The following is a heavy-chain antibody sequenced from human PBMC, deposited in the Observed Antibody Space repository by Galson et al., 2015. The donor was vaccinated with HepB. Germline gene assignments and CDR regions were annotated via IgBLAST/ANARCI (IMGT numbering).Heavy chain of an antibody. CDR1: GGSISRGGYY. Sequence: TLSLTCTVSGGSISRGGYYWSWIRQHPGKGLEWIGYIYYSGTTYYTPSLKSRVTISSDTPKNQFSLKLSSVTAADMAVYYCATSPDYDSLEIWGQGTMVTVSS. CDR3: ATSPDYDSLEI. V-gene: IGHV4-31*03. D-gene: IGHD3-3*01. J-gene: IGHJ3*02. CDR2: IYYSGTT.